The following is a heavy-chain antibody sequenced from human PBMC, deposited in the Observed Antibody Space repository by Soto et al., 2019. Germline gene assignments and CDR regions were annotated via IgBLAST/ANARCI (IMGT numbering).Heavy chain of an antibody. J-gene: IGHJ6*03. CDR2: IWYDGSNK. CDR1: GFTFSSYG. D-gene: IGHD6-19*01. CDR3: ARDRSGAGYYYYMDV. V-gene: IGHV3-33*01. Sequence: QVQLVESGGGVVQPGRSLRLSCAASGFTFSSYGMHWVRQAPGKGLEWLAVIWYDGSNKYYADSVKGRFTISRDNSKNTLYLQMNRLRAEDTAVYYCARDRSGAGYYYYMDVWGKGTTVTVSS.